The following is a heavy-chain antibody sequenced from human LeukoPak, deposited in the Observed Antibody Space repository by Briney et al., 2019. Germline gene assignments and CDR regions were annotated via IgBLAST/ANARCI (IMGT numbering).Heavy chain of an antibody. Sequence: GASVKVSCKASGYTFTSYDINWVRQATGQGLEWMGWMNPNSGNTGYAQKFQGRVTMTRNTSISTAYMELSSLRSEDTAVYYCARGGVWMGVATTSYYCGMDVWGQGTTVTVSS. J-gene: IGHJ6*02. V-gene: IGHV1-8*01. CDR2: MNPNSGNT. CDR3: ARGGVWMGVATTSYYCGMDV. D-gene: IGHD5-12*01. CDR1: GYTFTSYD.